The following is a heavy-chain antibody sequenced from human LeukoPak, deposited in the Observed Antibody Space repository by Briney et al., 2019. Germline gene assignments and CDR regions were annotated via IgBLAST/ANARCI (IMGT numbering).Heavy chain of an antibody. D-gene: IGHD6-13*01. J-gene: IGHJ4*02. Sequence: GGSLRLSCAASGFTFSDHYMSWIRQAPGKGLEWVSYISSSGSTIYYADSVKGRFTISRDNAKNSLYLQMNSLRAEDTAVYYCARDRRPGKQQLVFDYWGQGTLVTVSS. CDR1: GFTFSDHY. CDR3: ARDRRPGKQQLVFDY. CDR2: ISSSGSTI. V-gene: IGHV3-11*01.